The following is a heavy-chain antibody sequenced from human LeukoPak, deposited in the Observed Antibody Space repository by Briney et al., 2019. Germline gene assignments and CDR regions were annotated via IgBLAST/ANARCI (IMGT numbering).Heavy chain of an antibody. CDR1: GFTVRSNY. CDR3: AREGSSWPRDFQH. CDR2: IYSGGST. J-gene: IGHJ1*01. Sequence: GGSLRLSCAASGFTVRSNYMSWVRQAPGKGLEWFSVIYSGGSTYYADSVKGRFTISRDNSKNTLYLQMNSLRAEDTAVYYCAREGSSWPRDFQHWGQGTLVTVSS. V-gene: IGHV3-66*02. D-gene: IGHD6-13*01.